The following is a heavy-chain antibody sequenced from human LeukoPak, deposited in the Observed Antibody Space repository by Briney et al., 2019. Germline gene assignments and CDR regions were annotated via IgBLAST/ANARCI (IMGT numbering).Heavy chain of an antibody. CDR2: ISSSGNYI. CDR1: EFTFSSYS. J-gene: IGHJ3*01. D-gene: IGHD2-2*02. Sequence: GGSLRLSCAASEFTFSSYSMNWVRQAPGKGLEWVSSISSSGNYIYYADSMKGLFTISRDNAKNSVYLQMNSLRAEDTAVYYCTRDYNSRTSCYSLWGQGTMVTVSS. CDR3: TRDYNSRTSCYSL. V-gene: IGHV3-21*01.